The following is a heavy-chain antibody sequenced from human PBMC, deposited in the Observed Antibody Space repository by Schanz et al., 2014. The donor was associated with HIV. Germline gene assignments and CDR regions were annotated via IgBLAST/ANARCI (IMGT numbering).Heavy chain of an antibody. CDR3: ARGGIWEWDQPDFDY. D-gene: IGHD2-15*01. CDR2: ITWNNRVT. CDR1: GLSLSDFA. V-gene: IGHV3-9*01. J-gene: IGHJ4*02. Sequence: EVQVVASGGGLAQPGRSLRLSCVVSGLSLSDFAWHWVRQTPGKGLEWVSGITWNNRVTGYADSVKGRFTISRDNSKNTLYLQMNSLRAEDTAVYYCARGGIWEWDQPDFDYWGQGTLVTVSS.